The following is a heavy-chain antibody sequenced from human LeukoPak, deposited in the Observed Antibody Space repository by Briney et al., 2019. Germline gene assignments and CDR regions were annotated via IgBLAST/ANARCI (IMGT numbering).Heavy chain of an antibody. J-gene: IGHJ4*02. V-gene: IGHV1-69*04. CDR3: AREFDYGDYVDYFDY. CDR2: IIPILGIA. D-gene: IGHD4-17*01. CDR1: GGTFSSYA. Sequence: SVKVSCKASGGTFSSYAISWVRQAPGRGLEWMGRIIPILGIANYAQKFQGRVTITADKSTSTAYMELSSLRSEDTAVYYCAREFDYGDYVDYFDYWGQGTLVTVSS.